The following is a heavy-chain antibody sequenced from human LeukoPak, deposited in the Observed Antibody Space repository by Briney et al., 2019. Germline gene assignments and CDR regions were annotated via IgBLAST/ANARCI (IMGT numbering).Heavy chain of an antibody. Sequence: SETLSLTCTVSGGSISSYYWSWIRQPTGKGLEWIGRIYTSGSTNYNPSLKSRVTMSVDTSKNQFSLKLSSVTAADTAVYYCARQATHADYFDCWGQGTLVTVSS. CDR1: GGSISSYY. CDR3: ARQATHADYFDC. CDR2: IYTSGST. D-gene: IGHD1-1*01. V-gene: IGHV4-4*07. J-gene: IGHJ4*02.